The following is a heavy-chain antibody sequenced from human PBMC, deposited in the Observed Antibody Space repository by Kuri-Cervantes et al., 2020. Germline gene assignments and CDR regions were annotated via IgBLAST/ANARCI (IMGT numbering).Heavy chain of an antibody. V-gene: IGHV3-30*03. J-gene: IGHJ3*02. CDR3: ARNDAFDI. CDR2: ISYDGSNK. Sequence: GGSLRLSCAASGFTFSSYGMHWVRQAPGKGQEWVAVISYDGSNKYYADSVKGRFTISRDNSKNTLYLQMNSLRAEDTAVYYCARNDAFDIWGQGTMVTVAS. CDR1: GFTFSSYG.